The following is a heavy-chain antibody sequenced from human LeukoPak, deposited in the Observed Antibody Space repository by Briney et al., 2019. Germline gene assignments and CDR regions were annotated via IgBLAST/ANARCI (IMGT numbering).Heavy chain of an antibody. D-gene: IGHD2-2*01. V-gene: IGHV3-30*18. CDR2: ISYGGSNK. CDR3: AKDWEGYCSSTSCYGGFDP. Sequence: PGRSLRLSCAASGFTFSSYGMHWVRQAPGKGLEWVAVISYGGSNKYYADSVKGRFTISRDNSKNTLYLQMNSLRAEDTAVYYCAKDWEGYCSSTSCYGGFDPWGQGTLVTVSS. J-gene: IGHJ5*02. CDR1: GFTFSSYG.